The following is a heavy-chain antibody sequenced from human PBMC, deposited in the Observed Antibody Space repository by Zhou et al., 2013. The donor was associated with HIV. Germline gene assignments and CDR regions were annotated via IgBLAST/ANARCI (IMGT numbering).Heavy chain of an antibody. J-gene: IGHJ6*02. V-gene: IGHV5-51*01. CDR1: GYSFTSYW. CDR3: ARQDSVGPDLYYYYGMDV. D-gene: IGHD1-26*01. CDR2: IYPGDSDT. Sequence: EVQLVQSGAEVKKPGESLKISCKGSGYSFTSYWIGWVRQMPGKGLEWMGIIYPGDSDTRYSPSFQGQVTISADKSISTAYLQWSSLKASDTAIYYCARQDSVGPDLYYYYGMDVWGQGTTVTVSS.